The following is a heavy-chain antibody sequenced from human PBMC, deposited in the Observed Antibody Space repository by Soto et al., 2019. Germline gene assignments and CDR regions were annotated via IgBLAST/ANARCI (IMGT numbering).Heavy chain of an antibody. CDR3: ARDVADYDSSGYFDY. V-gene: IGHV4-31*03. D-gene: IGHD3-22*01. Sequence: PSETLSLTCTVSGGSISSGGYYWSWIRQHPGKGLEWIGYIYYSGSTYYNPSLKSRVTISVDTFKNQFSLKLSSVTAADTAVYYCARDVADYDSSGYFDYWGQGTLVTVSS. J-gene: IGHJ4*02. CDR2: IYYSGST. CDR1: GGSISSGGYY.